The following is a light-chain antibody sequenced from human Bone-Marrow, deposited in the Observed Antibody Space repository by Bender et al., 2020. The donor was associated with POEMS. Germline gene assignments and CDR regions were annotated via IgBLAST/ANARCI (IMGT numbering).Light chain of an antibody. Sequence: QSVLTQAPSVSGAPGQTVTISCTGSSSDIGAGYDVHWYQKIPGKAPKLLIYGNTIRPSGVPDRFSGSKSGTSVSLAITGLQAEDEADYYCQSFDTSLSGWVFGAGTKLTV. CDR1: SSDIGAGYD. CDR3: QSFDTSLSGWV. CDR2: GNT. V-gene: IGLV1-40*01. J-gene: IGLJ3*02.